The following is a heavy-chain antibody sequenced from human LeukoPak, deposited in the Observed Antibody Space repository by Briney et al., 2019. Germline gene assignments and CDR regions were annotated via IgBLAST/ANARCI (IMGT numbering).Heavy chain of an antibody. V-gene: IGHV4-39*01. Sequence: GSLRLSCAASGFTVSSNYMSWIRQPPGKGLEWIGSIYYSGSTYYNPSLKSRVTISVDTSKNQSSLKLSSVTAADTAVYYCARFFSSWIPFDYWGQGTLVTVSS. CDR3: ARFFSSWIPFDY. J-gene: IGHJ4*02. CDR1: GFTVSSNY. D-gene: IGHD6-13*01. CDR2: IYYSGST.